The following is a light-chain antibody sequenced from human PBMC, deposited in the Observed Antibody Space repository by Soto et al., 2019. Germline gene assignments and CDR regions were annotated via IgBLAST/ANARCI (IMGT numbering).Light chain of an antibody. Sequence: EIVMTQSPTTLSVSPGERATLSCRASQSVRDNLAWYQQKPGQAPRLLIYGASTRATGIPARFSGSGSGTEFTLTISSLQYEDFAVYYCQYYDSWPPLFGPGTKVDI. CDR2: GAS. CDR3: QYYDSWPPL. J-gene: IGKJ3*01. V-gene: IGKV3-15*01. CDR1: QSVRDN.